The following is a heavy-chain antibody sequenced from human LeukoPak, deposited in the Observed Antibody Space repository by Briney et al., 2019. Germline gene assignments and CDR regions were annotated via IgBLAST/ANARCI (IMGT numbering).Heavy chain of an antibody. CDR2: ISYDGSYK. CDR3: AKDLGDGYNYGLDY. CDR1: GFTLSSCG. D-gene: IGHD5-24*01. J-gene: IGHJ4*02. Sequence: GGSLRLSCAASGFTLSSCGMHWVRQAPGKGLEWVAVISYDGSYKYYADSVKGRFTISRDKSKNTLYLQTNSLRAEDTAFYYCAKDLGDGYNYGLDYWGQGTLVTVSS. V-gene: IGHV3-30*18.